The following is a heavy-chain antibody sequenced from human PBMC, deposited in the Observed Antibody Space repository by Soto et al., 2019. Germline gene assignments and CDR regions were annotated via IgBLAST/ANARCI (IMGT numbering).Heavy chain of an antibody. CDR2: ISYDGSNE. D-gene: IGHD2-8*02. CDR1: GFTFSSYG. CDR3: AKDAGGRSYFDY. J-gene: IGHJ4*02. V-gene: IGHV3-30*18. Sequence: QVQLVESGGGVVQPGRSLRLSCAASGFTFSSYGMHWVRQAPGKGLEWVAVISYDGSNEYYADYVKGRFTISRDNSKNTLYLQMNSLRAEDTAVYYCAKDAGGRSYFDYWGQGTLVTVSS.